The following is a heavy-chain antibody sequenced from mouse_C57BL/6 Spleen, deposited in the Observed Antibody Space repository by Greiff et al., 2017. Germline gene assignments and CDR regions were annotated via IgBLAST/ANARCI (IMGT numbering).Heavy chain of an antibody. V-gene: IGHV1-55*01. Sequence: QVQLQQPGAELVKPGASVKMSCKASGYTFTSYWITWVKQRPGQGLEWIGDIYPGSGSTNYNEKFKSKATLTVDTSSSTAYMQLSSLTSEDSAVYYCARWGYYGSSPYAMDYWGQGTSVTVSS. CDR1: GYTFTSYW. J-gene: IGHJ4*01. D-gene: IGHD1-1*01. CDR2: IYPGSGST. CDR3: ARWGYYGSSPYAMDY.